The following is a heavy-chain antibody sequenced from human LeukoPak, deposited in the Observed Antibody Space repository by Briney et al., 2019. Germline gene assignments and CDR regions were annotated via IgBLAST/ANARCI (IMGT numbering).Heavy chain of an antibody. J-gene: IGHJ4*02. CDR2: ISAYNGNT. Sequence: ASVKVSCKASGYTFTSYGISWVRQAPGQGLEWMGWISAYNGNTNYAQKLQGRATMTTDTSTSTAYMELRSLRSDDTAVYYCARDQRWAVVPAAVDYWGQGTLVTVSS. V-gene: IGHV1-18*01. CDR1: GYTFTSYG. D-gene: IGHD2-2*01. CDR3: ARDQRWAVVPAAVDY.